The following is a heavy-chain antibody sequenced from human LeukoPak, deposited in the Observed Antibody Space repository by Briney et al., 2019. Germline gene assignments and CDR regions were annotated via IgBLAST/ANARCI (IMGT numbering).Heavy chain of an antibody. CDR3: ASHTGVDDAFRAFDI. CDR2: ISSSSSTI. CDR1: GFTFSSDN. D-gene: IGHD2-15*01. V-gene: IGHV3-48*04. Sequence: GGSLRLSCAASGFTFSSDNVNWVRRAPGKGLEWVSYISSSSSTIYYADSVKGRFTISRDNAKKSLYLQMNSLRAEDTAVYYCASHTGVDDAFRAFDIWGQGTMVTVSS. J-gene: IGHJ3*02.